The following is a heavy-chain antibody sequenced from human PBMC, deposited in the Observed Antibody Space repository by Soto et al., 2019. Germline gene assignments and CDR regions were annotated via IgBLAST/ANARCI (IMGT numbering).Heavy chain of an antibody. CDR2: IYYSGST. J-gene: IGHJ5*02. Sequence: SETLSLTCTVSGGSISSYYWSWIRQPPGKGLEWIGYIYYSGSTNYNPSLKSRVTISVDTSKNQFSLKLSSVTAADTAVYSCARLNTIFGVVPVNWFDPWGQGTLVTVSS. V-gene: IGHV4-59*01. D-gene: IGHD3-3*01. CDR3: ARLNTIFGVVPVNWFDP. CDR1: GGSISSYY.